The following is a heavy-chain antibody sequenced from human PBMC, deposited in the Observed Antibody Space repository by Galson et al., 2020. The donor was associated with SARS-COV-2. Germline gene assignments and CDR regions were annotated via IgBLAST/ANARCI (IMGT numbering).Heavy chain of an antibody. V-gene: IGHV4-39*01. CDR2: IYYSGST. J-gene: IGHJ5*02. CDR3: ARHGCSSTSCYMGGWFDP. Sequence: SETLSLTCTVSGGSISSSSYYWGWIRQPPGKGLEWIGSIYYSGSTYYNPSLKSRVTISVDTSKNQFSLKLSSVTAADTAVYYCARHGCSSTSCYMGGWFDPWGQGTLVTVSS. CDR1: GGSISSSSYY. D-gene: IGHD2-2*02.